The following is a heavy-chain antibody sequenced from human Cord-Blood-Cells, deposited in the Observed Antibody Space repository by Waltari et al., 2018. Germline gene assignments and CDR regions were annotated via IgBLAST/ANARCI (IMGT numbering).Heavy chain of an antibody. Sequence: QVQLVESGGGVVQPGRSLRLSCAASGFTFSSYGMPWVRQAPGKGLEWVAVIWYDGSNKYYADSVKGRFTISRDNSKNTLYLQMNSLRAEDTAVYYCARREGVWGSYRYGGVDYWGQGTLVTVSS. V-gene: IGHV3-33*01. CDR2: IWYDGSNK. CDR3: ARREGVWGSYRYGGVDY. CDR1: GFTFSSYG. D-gene: IGHD3-16*02. J-gene: IGHJ4*02.